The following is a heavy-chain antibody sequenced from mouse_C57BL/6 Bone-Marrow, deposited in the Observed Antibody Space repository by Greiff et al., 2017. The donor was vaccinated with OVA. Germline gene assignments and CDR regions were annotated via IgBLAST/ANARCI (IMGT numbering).Heavy chain of an antibody. D-gene: IGHD4-1*01. CDR2: IDPSDSYT. CDR3: APVGRGVDY. Sequence: QVQLQQPGAELVKPGASVKLSCKASGYTFTSYWMQWVKQRPGQGLEWIGEIDPSDSYTNYNQQIRGKATLTVTTSSRPAYMQVSSLTSEDSAVDYWAPVGRGVDYWGKGTTLTVSS. V-gene: IGHV1-50*01. J-gene: IGHJ2*01. CDR1: GYTFTSYW.